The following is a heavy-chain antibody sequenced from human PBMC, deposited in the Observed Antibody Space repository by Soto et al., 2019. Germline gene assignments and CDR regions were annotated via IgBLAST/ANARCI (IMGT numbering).Heavy chain of an antibody. J-gene: IGHJ6*03. CDR2: IHHSGST. Sequence: QAQLQESGPGLVKPSETLSLTCSVSGGSISISNWWRWVRQPPGKGLEWFGQIHHSGSTNYSPSLTNRVSISVDEAKNQFSLKMNSVTAADTAVYYCATGGYYFYTDVCGEGDTVTVSS. CDR1: GGSISISNW. D-gene: IGHD1-26*01. V-gene: IGHV4-4*02. CDR3: ATGGYYFYTDV.